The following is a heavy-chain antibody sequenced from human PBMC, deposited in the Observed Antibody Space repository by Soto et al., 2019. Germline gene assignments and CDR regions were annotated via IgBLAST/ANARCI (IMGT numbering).Heavy chain of an antibody. D-gene: IGHD1-26*01. Sequence: PSATLSLTCSVSGGSIHSDDPFWGWVRQSSGKGLEWIGSFNSVGSTFYNTSLKSRVTISLDTSKNQFSLRLTSVTAADTAIYYCARPLPVGATSWFDPWVQGTLVTVSS. CDR2: FNSVGST. CDR1: GGSIHSDDPF. V-gene: IGHV4-39*01. J-gene: IGHJ5*02. CDR3: ARPLPVGATSWFDP.